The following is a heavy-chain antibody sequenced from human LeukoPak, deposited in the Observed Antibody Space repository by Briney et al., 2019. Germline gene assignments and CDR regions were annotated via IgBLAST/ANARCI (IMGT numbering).Heavy chain of an antibody. V-gene: IGHV4-34*01. CDR1: GGSFSGYY. CDR2: INHSGST. Sequence: SETLSLTCAVYGGSFSGYYWSWIRQPPGKGLEWIGEINHSGSTNYNPSLKNRVTISVDTSKNQFSLKLSSVTAADTAVYYCARGRVYGSGSYFSRFFYWGQGTLVTVSS. D-gene: IGHD3-10*01. J-gene: IGHJ4*02. CDR3: ARGRVYGSGSYFSRFFY.